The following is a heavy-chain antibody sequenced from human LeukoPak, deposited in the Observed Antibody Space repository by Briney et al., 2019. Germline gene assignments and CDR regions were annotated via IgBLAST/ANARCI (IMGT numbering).Heavy chain of an antibody. V-gene: IGHV3-23*01. J-gene: IGHJ3*01. CDR3: ASRPRDTSGYYLGAFHD. Sequence: PGGSLRLSCAASGFTFTNYAMTWVRQAPGKGLEWVSVIGASGADTYYSDSVKGRFTLSKDNSQNTLFLHMSSLRAEDTPVYFCASRPRDTSGYYLGAFHDWGQGTTVTVSS. CDR1: GFTFTNYA. D-gene: IGHD3-22*01. CDR2: IGASGADT.